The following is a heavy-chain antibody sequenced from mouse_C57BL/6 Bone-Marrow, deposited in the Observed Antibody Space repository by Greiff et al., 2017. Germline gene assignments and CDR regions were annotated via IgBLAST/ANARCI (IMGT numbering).Heavy chain of an antibody. J-gene: IGHJ3*01. CDR3: AKGFAY. V-gene: IGHV1-50*01. CDR2: IDPSDSYT. Sequence: QVHVKQPGAELVKPGASVKLSCKASGYTFTSYWMQLVKQRPGQGLEWIGEIDPSDSYTNYNQKFKGKATLTVDTSSSTAYMQLSSLTSEDSAVYYCAKGFAYWGQGTLVTVSA. CDR1: GYTFTSYW.